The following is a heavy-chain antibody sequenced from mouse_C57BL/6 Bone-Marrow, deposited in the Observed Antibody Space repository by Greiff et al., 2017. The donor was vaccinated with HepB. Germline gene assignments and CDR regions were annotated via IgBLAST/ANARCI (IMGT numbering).Heavy chain of an antibody. Sequence: VQLQQSGAELVRPGTSVKLSCKASGYTFTSYWMHWVKQRPGQGLEWIGVIDPSDSYTNYNQKFKGKATLTVDTSSSTAYMQLSSLTSEDSAVYYCARKDYHDYWGQGTTLTVSS. V-gene: IGHV1-59*01. CDR3: ARKDYHDY. J-gene: IGHJ2*01. CDR2: IDPSDSYT. CDR1: GYTFTSYW. D-gene: IGHD2-4*01.